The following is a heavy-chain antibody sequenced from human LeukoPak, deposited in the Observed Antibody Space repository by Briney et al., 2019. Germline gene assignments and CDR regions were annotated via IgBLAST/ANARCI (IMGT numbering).Heavy chain of an antibody. V-gene: IGHV6-1*01. J-gene: IGHJ4*02. D-gene: IGHD7-27*01. CDR2: TYYRSKWYS. CDR1: GDSVSSRSAA. Sequence: SQTLSLTCAIAGDSVSSRSAAWNWTRQSPSRGLECLGRTYYRSKWYSDYAVSVKSRITITPDTSKNQFSLQLNSVTPDDTAVYYCARESTGVSIDYWGQGTLVTVSS. CDR3: ARESTGVSIDY.